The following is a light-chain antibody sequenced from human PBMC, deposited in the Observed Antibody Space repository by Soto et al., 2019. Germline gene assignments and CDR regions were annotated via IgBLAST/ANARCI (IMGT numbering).Light chain of an antibody. CDR2: GAS. CDR1: QSVSSSY. CDR3: QKYGSSPPWT. V-gene: IGKV3-20*01. J-gene: IGKJ1*01. Sequence: EIVLTQSPGTLSLSPGERATLSCRARQSVSSSYLAWYQQKPGQAPRLLIYGASSRSPGIPDRFSGSGSGTDFTLTISRLEPEDFAGYYCQKYGSSPPWTFGQGTTVEIK.